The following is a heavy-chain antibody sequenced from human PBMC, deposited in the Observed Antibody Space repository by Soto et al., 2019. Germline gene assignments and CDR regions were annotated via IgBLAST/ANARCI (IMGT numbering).Heavy chain of an antibody. CDR2: IYYSGST. Sequence: SETLSLTCTVSGGSISRGGYYWSRIRQHPGKGLEWIGYIYYSGSTYYNPSLKSRVTISVDTSKNQFSLKLSSVTAADTAVYYCARDLRCSGGSCYTGRDDAFDIWGQGTMVTVS. D-gene: IGHD2-15*01. CDR1: GGSISRGGYY. V-gene: IGHV4-31*03. CDR3: ARDLRCSGGSCYTGRDDAFDI. J-gene: IGHJ3*02.